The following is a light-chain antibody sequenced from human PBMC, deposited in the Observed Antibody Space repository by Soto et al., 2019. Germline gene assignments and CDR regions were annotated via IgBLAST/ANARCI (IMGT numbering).Light chain of an antibody. CDR1: SSDVGTYNY. CDR3: TSYTRDTALV. CDR2: EVS. J-gene: IGLJ1*01. V-gene: IGLV2-14*01. Sequence: QSVLTQPASVSGSPGQSITISCTGTSSDVGTYNYVSWYQHHPGKAPKLIIYEVSNRPSGVSNRFSGSKSGSTASLIIFALQAEDEADYHCTSYTRDTALVFGTGTKVTVL.